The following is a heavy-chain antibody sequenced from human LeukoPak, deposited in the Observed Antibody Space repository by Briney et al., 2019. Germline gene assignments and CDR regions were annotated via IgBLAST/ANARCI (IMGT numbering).Heavy chain of an antibody. Sequence: GGSLRLSSAASGFTFSSYAMSWVRQAPGKGLEWVSAISGSGGSTYYADSVKGRFTISRDNSKNTLYLQMNSLRAEDTAVYYCAKDEAGTRYNWFDPWGQGTLVTVSS. CDR2: ISGSGGST. J-gene: IGHJ5*02. CDR3: AKDEAGTRYNWFDP. V-gene: IGHV3-23*01. D-gene: IGHD6-19*01. CDR1: GFTFSSYA.